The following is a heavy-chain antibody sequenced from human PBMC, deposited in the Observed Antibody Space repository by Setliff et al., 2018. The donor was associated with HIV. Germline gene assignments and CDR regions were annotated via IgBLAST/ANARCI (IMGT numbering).Heavy chain of an antibody. CDR3: AIRREVVVATTRRGLDI. Sequence: ASVKVSCKASGYSFSKYGISWVRQAAGQGLEWMGWMNPNSGNTGYAQRFQGRLTMTRNTSISTAYMELNSLMSEDTAVYFCAIRREVVVATTRRGLDIWGQGTMVTVS. J-gene: IGHJ3*02. CDR2: MNPNSGNT. CDR1: GYSFSKYG. V-gene: IGHV1-8*01. D-gene: IGHD2-15*01.